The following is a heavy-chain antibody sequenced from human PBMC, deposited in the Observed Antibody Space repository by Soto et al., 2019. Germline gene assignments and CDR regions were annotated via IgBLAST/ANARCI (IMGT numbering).Heavy chain of an antibody. CDR3: ARDLQAGTDNVNWFAP. J-gene: IGHJ5*02. CDR2: IAYDGSNR. Sequence: PGGSLRLSCAASGFSISRSAMHWVRQAPGKGLEWVAVIAYDGSNRWYADSAKGRFTISRDNSKNTVYLQMSSLRGEDTAVYYCARDLQAGTDNVNWFAPWGQGT. CDR1: GFSISRSA. D-gene: IGHD1-1*01. V-gene: IGHV3-30*04.